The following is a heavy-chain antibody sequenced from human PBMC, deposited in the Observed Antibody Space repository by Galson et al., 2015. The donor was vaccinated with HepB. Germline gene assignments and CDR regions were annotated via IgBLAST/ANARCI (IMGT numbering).Heavy chain of an antibody. Sequence: SLRLSCAASGFTFSSYWMHWVRQAPGKGLVWVSRINSDGSGTSYADSVKGRFTISRDNAKNTLYLQMNSLRAEDTAVYYCARILLIVGATRRDWYFDLWGRGTLVTVSS. CDR3: ARILLIVGATRRDWYFDL. V-gene: IGHV3-74*01. CDR1: GFTFSSYW. CDR2: INSDGSGT. J-gene: IGHJ2*01. D-gene: IGHD1-26*01.